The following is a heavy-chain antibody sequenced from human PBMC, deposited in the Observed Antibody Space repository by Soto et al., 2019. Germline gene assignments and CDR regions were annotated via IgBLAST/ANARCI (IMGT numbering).Heavy chain of an antibody. CDR3: ARDPADSSGYYAFLVDY. J-gene: IGHJ4*02. CDR2: ISAYNGNT. Sequence: ASVKVSCKASGYTFTRYGISWVRQAPGQGLEWMGWISAYNGNTNYAQKLQGRVTMTTDTSTSTAYMELRSLRSDDTAVYYCARDPADSSGYYAFLVDYWGQGTLVTVSS. V-gene: IGHV1-18*01. D-gene: IGHD3-22*01. CDR1: GYTFTRYG.